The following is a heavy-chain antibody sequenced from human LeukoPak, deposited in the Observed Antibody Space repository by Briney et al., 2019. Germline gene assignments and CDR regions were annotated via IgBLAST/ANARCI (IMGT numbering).Heavy chain of an antibody. Sequence: GGSLRLSCAASGFTFSNAWMTWFRQAPGKGPEWVGRIKSKTDGGTADYAAPVKGRFTISRDDSKNTLYLQMNSLKTEDTAVYYCAGFYRARYDYWGQGTLVTVSS. CDR1: GFTFSNAW. D-gene: IGHD5-18*01. V-gene: IGHV3-15*01. J-gene: IGHJ4*02. CDR2: IKSKTDGGTA. CDR3: AGFYRARYDY.